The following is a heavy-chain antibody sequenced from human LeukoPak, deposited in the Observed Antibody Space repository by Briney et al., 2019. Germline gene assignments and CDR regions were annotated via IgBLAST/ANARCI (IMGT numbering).Heavy chain of an antibody. J-gene: IGHJ6*02. CDR3: ARLPTGYCSGGSCYGMDV. V-gene: IGHV4-39*01. CDR2: IYYSGST. CDR1: GGSISSSSYY. D-gene: IGHD2-15*01. Sequence: SETQSLTCTVSGGSISSSSYYWGWIRQPPGKGLEWIGSIYYSGSTYYNPSLKSRVTISVDTSKNQFSLKLSSVTAADTAVYYCARLPTGYCSGGSCYGMDVWGQGTTVTVSS.